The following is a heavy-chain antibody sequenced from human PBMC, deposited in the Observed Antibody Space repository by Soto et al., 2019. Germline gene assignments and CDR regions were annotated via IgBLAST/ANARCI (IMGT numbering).Heavy chain of an antibody. J-gene: IGHJ4*02. CDR3: AKAHMGGGDSTSSYFES. CDR2: ISWNSGSI. CDR1: GFTFDDYA. D-gene: IGHD6-6*01. V-gene: IGHV3-9*01. Sequence: EVQLVESGGGLVQPGRSLRLSCAASGFTFDDYAMHWVRQAPGKGLEWVSGISWNSGSIGYADSVKGRFTISRDNGKSSLYLQLSSLRADDTALYYYAKAHMGGGDSTSSYFESWGQGTLFTVSS.